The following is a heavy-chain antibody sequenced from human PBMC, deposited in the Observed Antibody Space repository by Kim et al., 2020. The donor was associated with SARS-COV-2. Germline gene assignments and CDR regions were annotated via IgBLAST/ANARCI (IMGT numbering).Heavy chain of an antibody. CDR2: IYYSGST. J-gene: IGHJ5*02. CDR1: GGSISSSSYY. CDR3: ARQSSSWYEDPLFDP. V-gene: IGHV4-39*01. D-gene: IGHD6-13*01. Sequence: SETLSLTCTVSGGSISSSSYYWGWIRQPPGKGLEWIGSIYYSGSTYYNPSLKSRVTISVDTSKNQFSLKLSSVTAADTAVYYCARQSSSWYEDPLFDPWGQGTLVTVSS.